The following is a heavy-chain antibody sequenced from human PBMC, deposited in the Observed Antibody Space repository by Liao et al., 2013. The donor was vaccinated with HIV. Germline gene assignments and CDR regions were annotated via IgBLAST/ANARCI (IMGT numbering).Heavy chain of an antibody. D-gene: IGHD1-14*01. CDR2: VNHSEIT. Sequence: QVQLQQWGAGLLKPSETLSLTCAVYGGSFSGYYWSWIRQPPRGGAWSGLGKVNHSEITYYNPSLKSRVIISLDTSKNQFSLNLISVTAADTSVYYCARGPGRNHAFDIWGQGTMVTVSS. V-gene: IGHV4-34*01. J-gene: IGHJ3*02. CDR3: ARGPGRNHAFDI. CDR1: GGSFSGYY.